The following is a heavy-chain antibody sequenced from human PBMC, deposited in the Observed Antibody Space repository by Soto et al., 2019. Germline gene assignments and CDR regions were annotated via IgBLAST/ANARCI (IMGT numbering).Heavy chain of an antibody. J-gene: IGHJ4*02. V-gene: IGHV6-1*01. CDR2: TYYRSKWYN. CDR3: ARDFDSSSSLDY. Sequence: SHALLRSWAFSGGGYFRVSAVWNWIRQSPSRGLEWLGRTYYRSKWYNDYAVSVKSRITINSDTSKNQFSLQLNSVTPEDTAVYYCARDFDSSSSLDYWGQGTPVTVSS. CDR1: GGGYFRVSAV. D-gene: IGHD6-6*01.